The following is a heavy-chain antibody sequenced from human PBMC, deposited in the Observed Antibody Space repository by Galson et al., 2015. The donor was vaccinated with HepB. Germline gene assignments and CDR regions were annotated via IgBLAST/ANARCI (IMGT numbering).Heavy chain of an antibody. D-gene: IGHD3-10*01. CDR3: AKGIYITSSAAFDM. J-gene: IGHJ3*02. V-gene: IGHV3-23*01. CDR2: ISGSGANT. Sequence: SLRLSCAASGLTFSSYAMNWVRQAPGKGLEWVSHISGSGANTYYAGSVKGRFTISRDNSKNTLFLQMNSLRAEDTAVYYCAKGIYITSSAAFDMWGQGTTVTVSS. CDR1: GLTFSSYA.